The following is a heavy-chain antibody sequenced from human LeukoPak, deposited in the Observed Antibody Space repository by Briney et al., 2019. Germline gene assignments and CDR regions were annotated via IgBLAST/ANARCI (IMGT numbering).Heavy chain of an antibody. CDR3: ARGGDIVVVPAAMRGTY. CDR1: GYTFTGYY. CDR2: INPNSGGT. J-gene: IGHJ4*02. D-gene: IGHD2-2*01. V-gene: IGHV1-2*02. Sequence: GASVKVSCKASGYTFTGYYMHWVRQAPGQGLEWMGWINPNSGGTNYAQKFQGRVTMTRDTSISTAYMELSRLRSDDTAVYYCARGGDIVVVPAAMRGTYWGQGTLVTVSS.